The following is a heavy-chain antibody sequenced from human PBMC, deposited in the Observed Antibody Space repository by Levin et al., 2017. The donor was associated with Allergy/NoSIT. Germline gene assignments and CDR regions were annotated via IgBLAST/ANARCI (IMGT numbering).Heavy chain of an antibody. CDR3: ARCTGARTGGTCYTGY. J-gene: IGHJ4*02. D-gene: IGHD2-2*02. CDR1: GYSFTSYW. V-gene: IGHV5-51*01. CDR2: IYPDDSDT. Sequence: HGESLKISCKGSGYSFTSYWIGWVRQMPGKGLEWMGIIYPDDSDTRYSPSFQGQVTISADKSVNTAYLQWSSLKASDTTIYYCARCTGARTGGTCYTGYWGQGTPVTVSS.